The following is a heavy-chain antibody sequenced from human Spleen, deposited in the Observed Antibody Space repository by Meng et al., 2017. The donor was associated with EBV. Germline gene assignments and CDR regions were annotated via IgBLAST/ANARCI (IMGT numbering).Heavy chain of an antibody. CDR3: ATDSNQFDP. CDR2: FDREDGET. Sequence: VQVVKSGAEVKKPGASVKFSCKVSGYTVTQLSIHWVRQAPGEGLEWMGGFDREDGETIYAQKFQGRVTLTEDTSTDTAYLELSSLTSEDTAVYYCATDSNQFDPWGQGTLVTVSS. CDR1: GYTVTQLS. V-gene: IGHV1-24*01. D-gene: IGHD1-14*01. J-gene: IGHJ5*02.